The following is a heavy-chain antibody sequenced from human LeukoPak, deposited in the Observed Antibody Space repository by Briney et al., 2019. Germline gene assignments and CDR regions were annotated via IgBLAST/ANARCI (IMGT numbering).Heavy chain of an antibody. CDR1: GFTFSSYA. J-gene: IGHJ4*02. CDR3: AKEKWSSGVFDY. V-gene: IGHV3-23*01. D-gene: IGHD6-19*01. CDR2: ISGSGGST. Sequence: GSLRLSCAASGFTFSSYAMSWVRQAPGKGLEWVSAISGSGGSTYYADSVKGRFTISRDNSKNTLYLQMNGLRAEDTAVYYCAKEKWSSGVFDYWGQGTLVTVSS.